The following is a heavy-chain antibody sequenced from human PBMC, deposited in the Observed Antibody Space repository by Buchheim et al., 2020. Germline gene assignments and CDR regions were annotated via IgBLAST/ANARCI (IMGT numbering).Heavy chain of an antibody. Sequence: QVQLQQWGAGLLKPSETLPLTCAVYGGSFSGYYWSWIRQPPGKGLEWIGEINHSGSTNYNPSLKSRVTISVDTSKNQFSLKLSSVTAADTAVYYCARASLLRGYSGFPRWFDPWGQGTL. CDR3: ARASLLRGYSGFPRWFDP. D-gene: IGHD5-12*01. CDR2: INHSGST. V-gene: IGHV4-34*01. J-gene: IGHJ5*02. CDR1: GGSFSGYY.